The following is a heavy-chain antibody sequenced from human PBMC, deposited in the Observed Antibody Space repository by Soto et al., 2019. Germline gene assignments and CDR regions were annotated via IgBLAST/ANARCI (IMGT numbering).Heavy chain of an antibody. CDR3: ARWDYGPPYYYYGMDV. CDR1: GYSCTSYW. V-gene: IGHV5-51*01. J-gene: IGHJ6*02. Sequence: GESLKISCKGSGYSCTSYWIGWVRQMPGKGLEWMGIIYPGDSDTRYSPSFQGQVTISADKSISTAYLQWSSLKASDTAMYYCARWDYGPPYYYYGMDVWGQGTTVTVSS. D-gene: IGHD3-10*01. CDR2: IYPGDSDT.